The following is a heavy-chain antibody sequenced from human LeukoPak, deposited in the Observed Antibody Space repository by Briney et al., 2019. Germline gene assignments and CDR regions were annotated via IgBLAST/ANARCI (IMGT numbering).Heavy chain of an antibody. V-gene: IGHV1-18*01. CDR2: ISAYKGNT. D-gene: IGHD2-15*01. CDR3: ARDRCSGGSCAFDY. CDR1: GYTLTSNG. Sequence: ASLKVSCKASGYTLTSNGISWVRQAPGHGLEWMGWISAYKGNTNYAQKLQGRVTMTTDTSTSRAYMEVRGLRSDDTAVYYCARDRCSGGSCAFDYWGQGTLVTVSS. J-gene: IGHJ4*02.